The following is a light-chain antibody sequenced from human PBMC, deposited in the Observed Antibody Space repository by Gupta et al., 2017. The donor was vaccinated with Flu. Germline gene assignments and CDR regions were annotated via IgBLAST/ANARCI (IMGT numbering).Light chain of an antibody. V-gene: IGLV4-69*01. CDR1: RGHSSYA. CDR2: LNSDGSH. Sequence: QLVLTQSPSASASLGASVKLTCTLSRGHSSYAIAWHQQQPEKGPRYLMKLNSDGSHSKGDGIPDRFSGSSSGADRYLTISSLQSEDEADYYCQTWGTGIRVFGGGTKLTVL. CDR3: QTWGTGIRV. J-gene: IGLJ3*02.